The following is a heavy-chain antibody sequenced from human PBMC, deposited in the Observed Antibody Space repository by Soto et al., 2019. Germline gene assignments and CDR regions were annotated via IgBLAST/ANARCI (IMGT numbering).Heavy chain of an antibody. J-gene: IGHJ5*02. V-gene: IGHV4-59*01. Sequence: SETLSLTCAVSGCSISSYYWSWIRQPPGKGLEWMGYIYNRGSTNYNPSLRSRVTISVDTSKNQFSLKLASVTAADTAMYYCARGSVLGWFDPWGQGILVTVSS. CDR1: GCSISSYY. CDR2: IYNRGST. D-gene: IGHD6-6*01. CDR3: ARGSVLGWFDP.